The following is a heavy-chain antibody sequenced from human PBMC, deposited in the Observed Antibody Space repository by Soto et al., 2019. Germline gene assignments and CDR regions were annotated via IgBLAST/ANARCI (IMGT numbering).Heavy chain of an antibody. D-gene: IGHD1-1*01. CDR3: AKVKGTERFPLFYGMDV. CDR1: GFTFSSYA. J-gene: IGHJ6*02. CDR2: ISGSGGST. Sequence: PGGSLRLSCAASGFTFSSYAMSWVRQAPGKGLEWVSAISGSGGSTYYADSVKGRFTISRDNSKNTLYLQMNSLRAEDTAVYYCAKVKGTERFPLFYGMDVWGQGTTVTVSS. V-gene: IGHV3-23*01.